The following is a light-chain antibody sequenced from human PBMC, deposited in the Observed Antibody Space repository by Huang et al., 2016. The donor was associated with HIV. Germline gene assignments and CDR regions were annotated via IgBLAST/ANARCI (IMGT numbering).Light chain of an antibody. Sequence: EFVLTQSPATLSLSPGERAILSCRASQTISNYLAWYQQKPGQAPRLLIYAASNRATGIPVRFSGSGSGTDFTLTISSLEPEDVGVYYCQQRTNYPLTFGGGTKVDIK. CDR3: QQRTNYPLT. V-gene: IGKV3-11*01. CDR2: AAS. CDR1: QTISNY. J-gene: IGKJ4*01.